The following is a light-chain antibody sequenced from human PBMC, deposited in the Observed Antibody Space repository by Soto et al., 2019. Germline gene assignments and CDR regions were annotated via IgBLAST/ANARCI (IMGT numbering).Light chain of an antibody. CDR2: GAS. V-gene: IGKV3-15*01. CDR1: QSVSSN. Sequence: EIVMTQSPATLSVSPGERATLSCRASQSVSSNLAWYQQKPGQAPRFLIYGASTRATGIPARFSGIGSGTEFTLTISSMKSEDFAVYYCQQYNNWITFGQGTRLEIK. J-gene: IGKJ5*01. CDR3: QQYNNWIT.